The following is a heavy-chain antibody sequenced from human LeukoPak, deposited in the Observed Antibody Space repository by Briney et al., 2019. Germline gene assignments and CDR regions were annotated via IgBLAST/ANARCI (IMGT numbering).Heavy chain of an antibody. CDR2: IIHSGST. Sequence: SETLSLTCAVYGGSFSGYYWSWIRQPPGKGLDWIGEIIHSGSTDYNRSLKSRVTISVDTSKNQFSLKLSSVTAADTAVYYCARVHYDSSGHRPFDYWGQGTLVTVSS. J-gene: IGHJ4*02. D-gene: IGHD3-22*01. CDR1: GGSFSGYY. CDR3: ARVHYDSSGHRPFDY. V-gene: IGHV4-34*12.